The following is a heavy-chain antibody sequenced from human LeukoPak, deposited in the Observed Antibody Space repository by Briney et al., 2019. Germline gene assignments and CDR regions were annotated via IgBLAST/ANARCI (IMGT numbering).Heavy chain of an antibody. J-gene: IGHJ1*01. D-gene: IGHD6-13*01. CDR1: GGSISSGDYY. Sequence: SQTLSLTCTVSGGSISSGDYYWSWIRQPPGKGLEWIGYIYYSGSTYYNPSLKSRVTISVDTSKNQFSLRLSSVTAADTAVYYCARVGYSSSSVAEYFQHWGQGTLVTVSS. V-gene: IGHV4-30-4*01. CDR3: ARVGYSSSSVAEYFQH. CDR2: IYYSGST.